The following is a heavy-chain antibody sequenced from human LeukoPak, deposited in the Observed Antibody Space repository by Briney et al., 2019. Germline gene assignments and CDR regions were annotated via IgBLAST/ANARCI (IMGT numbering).Heavy chain of an antibody. CDR1: GFTFSSYA. J-gene: IGHJ4*02. Sequence: GGSLRLSCAASGFTFSSYAMHWVRQAPGKGLEWVAVISYDGSNKYYADSVKGRFTISRDNSKNTLYLQMNSLRAEDTAVYCCAREGTEYYDFWSGYYNDYWGQGTLVTVSS. V-gene: IGHV3-30*04. D-gene: IGHD3-3*01. CDR3: AREGTEYYDFWSGYYNDY. CDR2: ISYDGSNK.